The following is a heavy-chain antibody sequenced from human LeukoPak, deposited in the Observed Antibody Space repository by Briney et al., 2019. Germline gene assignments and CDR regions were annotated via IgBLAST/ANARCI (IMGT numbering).Heavy chain of an antibody. J-gene: IGHJ4*02. CDR1: GFSFENHG. V-gene: IGHV3-20*04. Sequence: PGGSLRLSCAASGFSFENHGMSWVRQAPGKGLDWVSGINWNGISTTYADSVKGRFTISRDNAKNSLFLLMNSLRAEDTAFYYCARAIEYCSRGSCLLDSWGQGTLVTVSS. CDR2: INWNGIST. D-gene: IGHD2-15*01. CDR3: ARAIEYCSRGSCLLDS.